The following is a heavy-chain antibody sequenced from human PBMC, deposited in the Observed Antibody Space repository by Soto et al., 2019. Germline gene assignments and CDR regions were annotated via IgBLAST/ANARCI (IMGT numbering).Heavy chain of an antibody. CDR3: ARVDFWSGYYLDY. CDR1: GGSISSSSYY. D-gene: IGHD3-3*01. Sequence: QLQLQESGPGLVKPSETLSLTCTVSGGSISSSSYYWGWIRQPPGKGLEWIGSIYYSGSTYYNPSLKRRVTIPVDTSKNQCSLKRSSVTAADTAVYYCARVDFWSGYYLDYWGQGTLVTVSS. V-gene: IGHV4-39*01. J-gene: IGHJ4*02. CDR2: IYYSGST.